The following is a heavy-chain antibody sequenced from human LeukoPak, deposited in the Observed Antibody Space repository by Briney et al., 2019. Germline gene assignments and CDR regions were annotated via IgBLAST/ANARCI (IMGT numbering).Heavy chain of an antibody. CDR2: IWYDGSTT. J-gene: IGHJ4*02. D-gene: IGHD2-21*02. CDR3: ARWGDGSKLDY. CDR1: GFTFRNHG. V-gene: IGHV3-33*01. Sequence: GGSLRLSCAASGFTFRNHGMYWVRQAPGKGLEWVAVIWYDGSTTYYGDAVKGRFTISRDNSKDTLYLQMNSLRVEDTAAYYCARWGDGSKLDYWGQGTLVTVSS.